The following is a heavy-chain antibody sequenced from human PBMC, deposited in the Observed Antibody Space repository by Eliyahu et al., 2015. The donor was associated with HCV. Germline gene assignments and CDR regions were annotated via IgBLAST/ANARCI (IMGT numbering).Heavy chain of an antibody. CDR2: ISYDGSNK. Sequence: QVQLVESGGGVVQPGRSLRLSCAAXGFTFSXXXMHWVRQAPGKGLEWVAVISYDGSNKYYADSVKGRFTISRDNSKNTLYLQMNSLRAEDTAVYYCARSSDCSGGSCYSVPFDYWGQGTLVTVSS. CDR3: ARSSDCSGGSCYSVPFDY. J-gene: IGHJ4*02. V-gene: IGHV3-30-3*01. D-gene: IGHD2-15*01. CDR1: GFTFSXXX.